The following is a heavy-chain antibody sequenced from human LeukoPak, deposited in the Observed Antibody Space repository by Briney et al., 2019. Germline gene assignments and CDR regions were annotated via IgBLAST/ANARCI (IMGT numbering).Heavy chain of an antibody. Sequence: PGGPLRLSCAASGFIASNKYMSWVRQAPGKVLEWVSTIRSDGTTDYADSVKGRFTISRDDSKNTVYLQMDSLRVEDTAVYSCARRRGGYGEGELDYWGQGTLVTVSS. D-gene: IGHD4-17*01. CDR3: ARRRGGYGEGELDY. V-gene: IGHV3-66*04. CDR2: IRSDGTT. J-gene: IGHJ4*02. CDR1: GFIASNKY.